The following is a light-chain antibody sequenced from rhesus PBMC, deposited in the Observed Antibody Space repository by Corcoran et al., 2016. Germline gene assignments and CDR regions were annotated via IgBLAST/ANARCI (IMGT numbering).Light chain of an antibody. J-gene: IGKJ2*01. CDR3: QHYVTWPYT. Sequence: EIVMTQSPATLSVSPGERATLSCRASQSVSRYVAWYQQKPDQTPGLLIYAVAPRATDIPDRCSGSGSGTDLCPTISSLEPEDFAVYYCQHYVTWPYTFGQGTKVEIK. V-gene: IGKV3S9*01. CDR2: AVA. CDR1: QSVSRY.